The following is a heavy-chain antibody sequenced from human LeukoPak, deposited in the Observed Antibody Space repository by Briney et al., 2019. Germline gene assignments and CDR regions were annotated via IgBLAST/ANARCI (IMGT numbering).Heavy chain of an antibody. CDR2: TRNKDNSYTT. CDR3: VKGAGGSYPH. D-gene: IGHD1-26*01. V-gene: IGHV3-72*01. CDR1: GFIFSDHY. J-gene: IGHJ4*02. Sequence: GGSLRLSCAASGFIFSDHYMDWVRQAPGKGLEWVGRTRNKDNSYTTDYAASVKGRFTISRDDSKNSVYLQMSSLKTEDTAVYYCVKGAGGSYPHWGQGTLVSVST.